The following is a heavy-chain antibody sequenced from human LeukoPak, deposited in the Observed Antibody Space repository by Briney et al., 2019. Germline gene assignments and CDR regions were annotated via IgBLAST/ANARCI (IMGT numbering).Heavy chain of an antibody. CDR1: GGPLTSYY. CDR2: VYYRGDT. D-gene: IGHD5-24*01. Sequence: SETLSPTCSVSGGPLTSYYWSWIRQSPGRELEWIGYVYYRGDTYYNPALKSRVTLSVDTSTKQFSLRLNSVTAADTAVYYCARYRVEGIDAFDIWGQGTMVAVSS. V-gene: IGHV4-59*08. CDR3: ARYRVEGIDAFDI. J-gene: IGHJ3*02.